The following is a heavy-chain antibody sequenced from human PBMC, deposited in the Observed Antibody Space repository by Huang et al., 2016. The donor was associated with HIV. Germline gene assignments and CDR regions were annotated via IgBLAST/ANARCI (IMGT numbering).Heavy chain of an antibody. Sequence: QVQLQESGPGPVKPSQTLSLTCTVSGDSISRGGYLWSWLRQSPGKGLEWIGSIYYTGTTSYNPSLRSRVTMSVDTSKNQFSLRLTSVTAEDTAVYYCARDRITQCNGGRCYSDWSDPWGQGTLVIVSS. CDR3: ARDRITQCNGGRCYSDWSDP. V-gene: IGHV4-30-4*01. CDR2: IYYTGTT. J-gene: IGHJ5*02. CDR1: GDSISRGGYL. D-gene: IGHD2-15*01.